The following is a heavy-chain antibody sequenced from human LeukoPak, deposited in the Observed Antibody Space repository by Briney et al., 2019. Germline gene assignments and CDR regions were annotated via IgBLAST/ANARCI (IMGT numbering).Heavy chain of an antibody. CDR1: GGTFSSYA. CDR3: ARDQGLTGDTAMVIVVDWFDP. D-gene: IGHD5-18*01. V-gene: IGHV1-46*03. Sequence: ASVKVSCKASGGTFSSYAISWVRQAPGQGLEWMGIINPSGGSTSYAQKFQGRVTMTRDTSTSTVYMELSSLRSEDTAVYYCARDQGLTGDTAMVIVVDWFDPWGQGTLVTVSS. CDR2: INPSGGST. J-gene: IGHJ5*02.